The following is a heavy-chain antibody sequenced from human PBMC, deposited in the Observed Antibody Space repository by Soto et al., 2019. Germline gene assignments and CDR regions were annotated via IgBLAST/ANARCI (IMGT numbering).Heavy chain of an antibody. Sequence: SETLSLTCFVSGGSVTSHHWSWIRQPPGKGLEWIGEINHSGSTNYNPSLKSRVTISVDTSKNQFSLKLSSVTAADTAVYYCARGQGYYYDSSGQIDYWGQGTLVTVSS. CDR1: GGSVTSHH. V-gene: IGHV4-34*01. D-gene: IGHD3-22*01. CDR2: INHSGST. J-gene: IGHJ4*02. CDR3: ARGQGYYYDSSGQIDY.